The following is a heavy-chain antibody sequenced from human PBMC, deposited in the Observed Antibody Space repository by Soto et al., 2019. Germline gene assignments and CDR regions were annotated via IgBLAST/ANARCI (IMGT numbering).Heavy chain of an antibody. Sequence: PGESLKISCKGSGYSFTSYWIGWVRQMPGKGLEWMGIIYPGDSDTRYSPSFQGQVTISADKSISTAYLQWSSLKASDTAMYYCARPPTYDYIWGSYRWDAFDIWGQGTMVTVSS. CDR2: IYPGDSDT. V-gene: IGHV5-51*01. CDR3: ARPPTYDYIWGSYRWDAFDI. D-gene: IGHD3-16*02. J-gene: IGHJ3*02. CDR1: GYSFTSYW.